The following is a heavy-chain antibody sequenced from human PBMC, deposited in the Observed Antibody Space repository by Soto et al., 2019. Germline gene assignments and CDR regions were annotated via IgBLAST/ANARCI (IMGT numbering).Heavy chain of an antibody. Sequence: QITLNESGPTPVKPRQTLTLTCTFSGFSLTTSGVGVGWIRQSPGKAPEWLALIYWDDDKRYSPSLKSRLTITKVTSKNQVVLTMADLHPAVTATYYCAHRVLRTVFGLVTTTAIYFDFWGQGTPVAVSS. J-gene: IGHJ4*02. CDR3: AHRVLRTVFGLVTTTAIYFDF. CDR1: GFSLTTSGVG. CDR2: IYWDDDK. D-gene: IGHD3-3*01. V-gene: IGHV2-5*02.